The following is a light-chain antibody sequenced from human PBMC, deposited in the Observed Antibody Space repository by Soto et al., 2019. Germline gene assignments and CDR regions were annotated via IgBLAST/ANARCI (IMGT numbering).Light chain of an antibody. CDR1: QSIGSE. Sequence: EIVLTQSPATLSLSAGEGATLSCRASQSIGSELAWYQRKPGQAPRLVIADASNRGTGIPARFSGSGSATDFTPTISTVEPGDVGIYYCQQRYSWPITFGQGTRLEIK. CDR2: DAS. V-gene: IGKV3-11*01. J-gene: IGKJ5*01. CDR3: QQRYSWPIT.